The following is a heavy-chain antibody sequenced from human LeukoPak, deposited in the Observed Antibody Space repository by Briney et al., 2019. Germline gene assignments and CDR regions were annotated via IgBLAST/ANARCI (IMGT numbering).Heavy chain of an antibody. V-gene: IGHV3-11*06. CDR2: ISGSSGST. D-gene: IGHD3-22*01. CDR3: ARDQGENYDSSGYYPY. J-gene: IGHJ4*02. Sequence: GGSLRLSCAASGFXFSNYYMSWIRQAPGKGLEWVSCISGSSGSTNYADSVMGRFTISRDNGKNSLYLQMNSLRAEDTAVYYCARDQGENYDSSGYYPYWGQGTLVTVSS. CDR1: GFXFSNYY.